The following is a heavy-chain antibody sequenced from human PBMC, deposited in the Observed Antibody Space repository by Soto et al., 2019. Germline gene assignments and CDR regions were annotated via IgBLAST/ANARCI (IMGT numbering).Heavy chain of an antibody. D-gene: IGHD3-16*01. CDR2: IYYSGNT. Sequence: SETLSLTCTVSGGSISSDYWSWLRQSPGKGLEWIGYIYYSGNTKYNPSLESRVTISIDASKNQVSLNLRSVTVADTAVYYCARAWGGVPDYWGQGT. V-gene: IGHV4-59*08. CDR1: GGSISSDY. CDR3: ARAWGGVPDY. J-gene: IGHJ4*02.